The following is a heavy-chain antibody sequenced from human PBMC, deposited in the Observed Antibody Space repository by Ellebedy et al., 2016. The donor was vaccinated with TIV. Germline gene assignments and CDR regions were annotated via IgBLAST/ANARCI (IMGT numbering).Heavy chain of an antibody. CDR3: VKDKSVSGFSFWFLDL. Sequence: SLKISCAASGFNFDDYAMHWVRQAPGKDLEWVSGISWNSGSVNYADSVKGRFTISRDNVNDSLHLQMNSLRPEDTAFYYCVKDKSVSGFSFWFLDLWGRGTLVTVSS. CDR2: ISWNSGSV. V-gene: IGHV3-9*01. J-gene: IGHJ2*01. D-gene: IGHD3-22*01. CDR1: GFNFDDYA.